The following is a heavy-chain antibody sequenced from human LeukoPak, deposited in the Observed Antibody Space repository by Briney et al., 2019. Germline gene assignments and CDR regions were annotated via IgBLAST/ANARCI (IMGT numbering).Heavy chain of an antibody. D-gene: IGHD3-3*01. J-gene: IGHJ4*02. CDR3: AAVYYDFWSGYYPY. CDR2: INHSGST. CDR1: GGSFSGYY. V-gene: IGHV4-34*01. Sequence: SETLSLTCAVYGGSFSGYYWSWIRQPPGKGLEWIGEINHSGSTNYNPSLKSRVTILVDTSKNQFSLKLSSVTAADTAVYYCAAVYYDFWSGYYPYWGQGTLVTVSS.